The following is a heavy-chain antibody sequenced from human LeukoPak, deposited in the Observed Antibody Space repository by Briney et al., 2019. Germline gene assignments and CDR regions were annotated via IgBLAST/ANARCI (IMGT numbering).Heavy chain of an antibody. J-gene: IGHJ5*02. V-gene: IGHV1-2*02. CDR1: GYTFTGYY. CDR2: INPNSGGT. Sequence: GASVKVSCKASGYTFTGYYMHWVRQAPGQGLEWMGWINPNSGGTNYAQKFQGRVTMTRDTSISTAYMELTSLKSDDTAVYYCLTEVLTDIDDHWGQGTLVTVSS. D-gene: IGHD1-20*01. CDR3: LTEVLTDIDDH.